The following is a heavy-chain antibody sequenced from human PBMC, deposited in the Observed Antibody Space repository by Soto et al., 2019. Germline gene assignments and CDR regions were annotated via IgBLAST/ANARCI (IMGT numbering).Heavy chain of an antibody. CDR3: ARCGEACTSHNCPGFY. V-gene: IGHV3-23*01. CDR1: GFTFSKYG. CDR2: ISNGGGST. D-gene: IGHD2-8*01. J-gene: IGHJ4*02. Sequence: EVQLLESGGGLVQPGGSLRLSCAASGFTFSKYGMSWVRQAPGKGLEWVSVISNGGGSTYYADSVKGRSTISRDNSKNTLHLQMNSLRAEDTAVYYCARCGEACTSHNCPGFYWGRGTLTPVSS.